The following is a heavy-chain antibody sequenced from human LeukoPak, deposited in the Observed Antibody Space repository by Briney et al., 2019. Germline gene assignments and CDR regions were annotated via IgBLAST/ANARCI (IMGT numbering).Heavy chain of an antibody. V-gene: IGHV4-39*01. D-gene: IGHD3-10*01. Sequence: PSETLSLTCSVSGGSLSSSDYYWGWIRQPPGKGLEWIGSLYYDGNTYYSPSLQSRVTISVDTSKNQFSLKLTSVPAADTAIYYCAKHYMGSSYNRGLDSWGQGTLVTVSS. CDR1: GGSLSSSDYY. CDR2: LYYDGNT. CDR3: AKHYMGSSYNRGLDS. J-gene: IGHJ4*02.